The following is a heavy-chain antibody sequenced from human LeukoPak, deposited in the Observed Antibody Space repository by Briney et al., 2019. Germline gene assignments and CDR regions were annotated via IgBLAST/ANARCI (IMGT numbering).Heavy chain of an antibody. CDR3: GRDPDNGGGFDY. V-gene: IGHV3-48*01. CDR2: ISSTTSTI. CDR1: GLTLKSYR. J-gene: IGHJ4*02. Sequence: GGPVRLFCVAWGLTLKSYRMHWVRQAPGKGLAGVSYISSTTSTIYYADSVKGRFSIIRDNAKNSLYLEMNSLRAEDTAVYYCGRDPDNGGGFDYWGQGTLVTVSS. D-gene: IGHD1-1*01.